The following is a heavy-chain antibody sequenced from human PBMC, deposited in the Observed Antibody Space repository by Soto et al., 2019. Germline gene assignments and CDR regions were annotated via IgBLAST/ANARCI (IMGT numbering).Heavy chain of an antibody. V-gene: IGHV1-2*02. J-gene: IGHJ6*02. Sequence: QVQLEQSGAEVRKPGASVKVSCKASGYTFIGFYMHWLRQAPGQGLEWVAFISPNTGVTSSEQKFQGRVTRTRDKSISTAYMEVSRLRSDDTAVYYCAKGPRYGMDVWGQGTTVIVS. CDR2: ISPNTGVT. CDR1: GYTFIGFY. CDR3: AKGPRYGMDV.